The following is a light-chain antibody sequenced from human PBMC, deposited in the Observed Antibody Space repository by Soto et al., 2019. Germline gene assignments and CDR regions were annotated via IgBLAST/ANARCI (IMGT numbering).Light chain of an antibody. CDR3: QQYGSSPFT. J-gene: IGKJ4*01. CDR2: AAS. V-gene: IGKV3D-20*01. CDR1: QSINSNY. Sequence: EIVLTQSPGTLSLSPGERATLTCGASQSINSNYLAWYQQKPGLAPRLLIYAASSRATGIPDRFSGSGSRTDFTLTISRLEPEDFAVYYCQQYGSSPFTFGGGTKVEIK.